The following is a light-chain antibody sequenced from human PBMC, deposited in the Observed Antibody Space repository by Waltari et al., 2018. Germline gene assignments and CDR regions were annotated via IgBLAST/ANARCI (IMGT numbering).Light chain of an antibody. CDR2: QAS. CDR3: QNHERLPAT. V-gene: IGKV3-20*01. J-gene: IGKJ1*01. Sequence: ELVLTQSPGTLSLSLGERATLACRASQSVGRFLAWYQQKPGQAPRLLIYQASNRATGIPDRFSGSGSGTDFSLTISRLEPEDFAVYYCQNHERLPATFGQGTKVEI. CDR1: QSVGRF.